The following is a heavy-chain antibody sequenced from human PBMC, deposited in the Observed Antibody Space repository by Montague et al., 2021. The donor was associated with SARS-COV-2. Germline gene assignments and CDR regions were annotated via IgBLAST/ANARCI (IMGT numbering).Heavy chain of an antibody. CDR3: ARRMWLTDNWYFDL. CDR1: GGSISSSSYY. D-gene: IGHD5-12*01. CDR2: IYYSGXT. Sequence: SETLSLTCTVSGGSISSSSYYWGWIRQPPGKGLEWIGSIYYSGXTXYXXXXKXRVTISVDTSKNQFSLKLSSVTAADTAVYYCARRMWLTDNWYFDLWGRGTLVTVSS. J-gene: IGHJ2*01. V-gene: IGHV4-39*07.